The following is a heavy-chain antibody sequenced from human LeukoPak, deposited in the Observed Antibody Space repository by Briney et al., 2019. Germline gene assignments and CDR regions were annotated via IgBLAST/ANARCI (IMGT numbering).Heavy chain of an antibody. D-gene: IGHD6-19*01. J-gene: IGHJ4*02. CDR3: AKAGSDWSHVDY. V-gene: IGHV3-33*06. CDR1: GFTFSYYG. CDR2: IWYDGSIQ. Sequence: GRSLRLSCAASGFTFSYYGMHWVRQAPGKGLAWVAIIWYDGSIQYYADSVKGRFIISRDNSKNTLYLQMNSLRAEDTAVYYCAKAGSDWSHVDYWGREPWSPSPQ.